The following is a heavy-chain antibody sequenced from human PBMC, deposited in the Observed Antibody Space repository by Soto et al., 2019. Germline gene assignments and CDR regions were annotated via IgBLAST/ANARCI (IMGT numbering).Heavy chain of an antibody. J-gene: IGHJ4*02. CDR1: GFTFSNAW. CDR2: IKSKTDGGTT. CDR3: TTGQVAGTRDY. Sequence: GWSLRLSCAASGFTFSNAWMSWVRQPPGKGLEWVGRIKSKTDGGTTDYVAPVKGRFIISRDDSKNMVYLQMNSLKTEDTAMYYCTTGQVAGTRDYWGQGTLVTVSS. V-gene: IGHV3-15*01. D-gene: IGHD6-19*01.